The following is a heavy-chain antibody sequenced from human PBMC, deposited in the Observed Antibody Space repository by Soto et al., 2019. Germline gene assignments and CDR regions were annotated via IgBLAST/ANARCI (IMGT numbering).Heavy chain of an antibody. D-gene: IGHD3-10*01. V-gene: IGHV4-34*01. CDR1: GGSFSGYY. Sequence: SETLSLTCAVYGGSFSGYYWSWIRQPPGKGLEWIGEINHSGSTNYNPSLKSRVTISVDTSKNQFSLKLSSVTAADTAVYYCARRRKRGYYGSGTSYFDYWGQGTLVTVSS. J-gene: IGHJ4*02. CDR2: INHSGST. CDR3: ARRRKRGYYGSGTSYFDY.